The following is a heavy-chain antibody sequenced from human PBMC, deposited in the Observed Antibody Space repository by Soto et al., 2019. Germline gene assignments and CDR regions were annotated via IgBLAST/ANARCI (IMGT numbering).Heavy chain of an antibody. D-gene: IGHD2-15*01. V-gene: IGHV3-23*01. CDR3: AKPPAVVVAATPNWYFDL. Sequence: EVQLLESGGGLVQPGGSLRLSCAASGFTFSSYAMSWVRQAPGKGLEWVSAISGSGGSTYYADSVKGRFTISRDNSKNTLYLQMNSLRAEDTAVYYCAKPPAVVVAATPNWYFDLWGRGTLVTVTS. J-gene: IGHJ2*01. CDR1: GFTFSSYA. CDR2: ISGSGGST.